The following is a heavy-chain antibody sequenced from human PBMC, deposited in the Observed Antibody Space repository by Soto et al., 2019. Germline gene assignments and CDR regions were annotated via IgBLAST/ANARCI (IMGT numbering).Heavy chain of an antibody. CDR1: GYTFTSYG. Sequence: ASVKVSCKASGYTFTSYGISWVRQAPGQGLEWMGWISAYNGNTNYAQKLQGRVTMTTDTSTSTAYMELRSLRSDDTAVYYCARSGYDYVWGSYAFDYWGQGTLVTVSS. CDR2: ISAYNGNT. D-gene: IGHD3-16*01. V-gene: IGHV1-18*04. CDR3: ARSGYDYVWGSYAFDY. J-gene: IGHJ4*02.